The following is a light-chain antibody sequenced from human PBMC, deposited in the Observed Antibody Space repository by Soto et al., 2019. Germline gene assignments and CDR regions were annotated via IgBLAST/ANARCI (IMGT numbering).Light chain of an antibody. CDR1: QSVGSN. CDR3: QQFNNWPLT. CDR2: DAS. V-gene: IGKV3-15*01. Sequence: EIVLTQSPATLSLSPGERATLSCRASQSVGSNLVWYQQKPGQAPRLLIYDASTRATGVPARFSGSGSGAEFTLTISSLQSEDFAVYYCQQFNNWPLTFGGGTRWIS. J-gene: IGKJ4*01.